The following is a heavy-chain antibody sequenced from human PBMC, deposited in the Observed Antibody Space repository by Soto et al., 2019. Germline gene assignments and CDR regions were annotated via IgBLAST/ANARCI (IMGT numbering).Heavy chain of an antibody. V-gene: IGHV1-69*01. Sequence: QVQLVQSGAEVKKPGSSVKVSCKASGGTFSSYAISWVRQAPGQGLEWMGGIIPIFGTANYAQKFQGRVTITADEPTSTAYMELSSLRSEDTAVYYCARVSVARVSSSWYSVAYWGQGTLVTVSS. J-gene: IGHJ4*02. CDR1: GGTFSSYA. CDR2: IIPIFGTA. CDR3: ARVSVARVSSSWYSVAY. D-gene: IGHD6-13*01.